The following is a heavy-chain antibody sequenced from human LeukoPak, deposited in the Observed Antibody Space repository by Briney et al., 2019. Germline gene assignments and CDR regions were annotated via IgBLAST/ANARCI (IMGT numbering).Heavy chain of an antibody. V-gene: IGHV4-4*09. CDR3: ASSLAVAGTRGWFDP. CDR1: GGSISSHC. J-gene: IGHJ5*02. CDR2: IYTSGRT. D-gene: IGHD6-19*01. Sequence: SETLSLTCTVSGGSISSHCCNRILQPPGKGLEWVGYIYTSGRTNYNPSLKSRVTISVDTSKNQFSLKLSSVTAADTAVYYCASSLAVAGTRGWFDPWGQGTLVTVSS.